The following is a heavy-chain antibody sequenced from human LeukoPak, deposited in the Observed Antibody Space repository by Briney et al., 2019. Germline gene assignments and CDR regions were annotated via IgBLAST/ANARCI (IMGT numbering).Heavy chain of an antibody. CDR1: VGTFSSYA. J-gene: IGHJ6*03. D-gene: IGHD1-26*01. Sequence: GASVKVSCKASVGTFSSYAISWVRQAPGQGLECMGGIIPIFVTANYAQKFQGRVTITADESTSTAYMELSSLRSEDTAVYYCAREKSIVGATWNWYYYYYMDVWGKGTTVTVSS. CDR3: AREKSIVGATWNWYYYYYMDV. CDR2: IIPIFVTA. V-gene: IGHV1-69*01.